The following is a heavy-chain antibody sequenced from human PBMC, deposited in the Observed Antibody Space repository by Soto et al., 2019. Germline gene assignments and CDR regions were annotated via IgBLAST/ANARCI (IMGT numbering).Heavy chain of an antibody. CDR3: ARVKREADIVVVPAAMGWFDP. J-gene: IGHJ5*02. CDR1: GGSISSYD. V-gene: IGHV4-59*01. CDR2: IYYSGST. D-gene: IGHD2-2*01. Sequence: SETLSLTSTVSGGSISSYDWSWIRQPPGKGLEWIGYIYYSGSTNYNPSLKSRVTISVDTSKNQFSLKLSSVTAADTAVYYCARVKREADIVVVPAAMGWFDPWGQGTLVTVSS.